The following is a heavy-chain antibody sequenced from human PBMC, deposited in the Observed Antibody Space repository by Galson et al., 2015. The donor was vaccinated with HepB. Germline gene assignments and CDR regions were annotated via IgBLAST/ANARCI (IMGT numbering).Heavy chain of an antibody. CDR2: ISSSSTYA. J-gene: IGHJ3*02. V-gene: IGHV3-11*06. CDR3: ARGLRGWDGSEI. D-gene: IGHD4-17*01. CDR1: GFTFSDYS. Sequence: SLRLSCAASGFTFSDYSMSWIRQAPGRGLEWISYISSSSTYANYADSVKGRCTISRDNARDSLYLQMNSLRPEDTAVCFCARGLRGWDGSEIWGQGTMVTVSS.